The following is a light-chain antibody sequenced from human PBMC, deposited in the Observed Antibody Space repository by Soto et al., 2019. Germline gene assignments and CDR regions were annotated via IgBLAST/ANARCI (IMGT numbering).Light chain of an antibody. CDR2: EVN. J-gene: IGLJ1*01. CDR1: SSDVGGYNY. V-gene: IGLV2-8*01. CDR3: LSYAGSSNV. Sequence: QSALTQPPSASGSPGQSVAISCTGTSSDVGGYNYVSWYQQHPGKAPKLMIYEVNKRPSGVPDRFSGSKSCKTAPLTVSGLQAEDEADYYCLSYAGSSNVFGPGTKLPVL.